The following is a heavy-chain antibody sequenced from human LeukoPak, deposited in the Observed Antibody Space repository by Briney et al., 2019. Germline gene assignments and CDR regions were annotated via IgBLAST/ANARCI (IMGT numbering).Heavy chain of an antibody. Sequence: SETLSLTCTVSGGSISSYYWSWIRQPPGKGLEWIGYIYYSGSTNYNPSLKSRVTISVDTSKNQFSLKLSSVTAADTAVYYCARVHYCGGSCPDAFDIWGQGTMVTVSS. CDR3: ARVHYCGGSCPDAFDI. CDR2: IYYSGST. V-gene: IGHV4-59*01. D-gene: IGHD2-15*01. CDR1: GGSISSYY. J-gene: IGHJ3*02.